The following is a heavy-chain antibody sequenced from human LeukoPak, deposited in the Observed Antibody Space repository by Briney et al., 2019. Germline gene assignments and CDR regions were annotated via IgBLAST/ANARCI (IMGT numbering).Heavy chain of an antibody. CDR2: IDPNSGGT. V-gene: IGHV1-2*02. CDR3: AREVPAAIFDY. CDR1: GYTFTGYY. Sequence: GASVKVSCKASGYTFTGYYMHWVRQAPGQGLEWMGWIDPNSGGTNYAQKFQGRVTMTRDTSISTAYMELRSLRSDDTAVYYRAREVPAAIFDYWGQGTLVTVSS. D-gene: IGHD2-2*01. J-gene: IGHJ4*02.